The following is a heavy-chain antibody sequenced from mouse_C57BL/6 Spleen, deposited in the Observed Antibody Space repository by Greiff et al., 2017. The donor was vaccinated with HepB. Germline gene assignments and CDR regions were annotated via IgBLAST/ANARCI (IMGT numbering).Heavy chain of an antibody. CDR2: IWSDGST. Sequence: QVQLKQSGPGLVAPSQSLSITCTVSGFSLTSYGVHWVRQPPGKGLEWLVVIWSDGSTTYNSALKSRLSISKDNSKSQVFLKMNSLQTDDTAMYYCARHGDDYDGDYAMDYWGQGTSVTVSS. D-gene: IGHD2-4*01. J-gene: IGHJ4*01. CDR3: ARHGDDYDGDYAMDY. CDR1: GFSLTSYG. V-gene: IGHV2-6-1*01.